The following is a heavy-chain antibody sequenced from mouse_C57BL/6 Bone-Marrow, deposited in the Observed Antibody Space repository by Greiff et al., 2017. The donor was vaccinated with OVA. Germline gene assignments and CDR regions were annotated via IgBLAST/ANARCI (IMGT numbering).Heavy chain of an antibody. D-gene: IGHD2-13*01. CDR1: GYTFTSYW. CDR2: IYPGSGSS. Sequence: VQLQQPGAELVKPGASVKMSCKASGYTFTSYWITWVKQRPGQGLEWIGDIYPGSGSSNYYEKFKSKATMTVDTSSSTAYMQLSSLTSEDTAIYYCARSGYYGDIDYWGQGTTLTVSS. J-gene: IGHJ2*01. CDR3: ARSGYYGDIDY. V-gene: IGHV1-55*01.